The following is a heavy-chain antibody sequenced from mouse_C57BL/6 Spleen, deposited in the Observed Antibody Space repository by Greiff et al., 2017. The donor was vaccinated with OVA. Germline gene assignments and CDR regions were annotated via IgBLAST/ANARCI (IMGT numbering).Heavy chain of an antibody. Sequence: DVMLVESGGDLVKPGGSLKLSCAASGFTFSSYGMSWVRQTPDKRLEWVATISSGGSYTYYPDSVKGRFTISRDNAKNTLYLQMSSLKSEDTAMYCCARSESMGEYFDYWGQGTTLTVSS. J-gene: IGHJ2*01. V-gene: IGHV5-6*02. CDR2: ISSGGSYT. CDR1: GFTFSSYG. CDR3: ARSESMGEYFDY.